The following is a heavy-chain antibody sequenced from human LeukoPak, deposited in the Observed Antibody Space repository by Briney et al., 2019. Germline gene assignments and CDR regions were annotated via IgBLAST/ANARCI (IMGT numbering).Heavy chain of an antibody. CDR2: ISSSSSYI. CDR3: ARDGGSSWYFDY. V-gene: IGHV3-21*01. J-gene: IGHJ4*02. CDR1: GFTFSSDA. D-gene: IGHD6-13*01. Sequence: AGGSLRLSCAASGFTFSSDAMSWVRQAPGKGLEWVSSISSSSSYIYYADSVKGRFTISRDNAKNSLYLQMSSLRAEDTAVYYCARDGGSSWYFDYWGQGTLVTVSS.